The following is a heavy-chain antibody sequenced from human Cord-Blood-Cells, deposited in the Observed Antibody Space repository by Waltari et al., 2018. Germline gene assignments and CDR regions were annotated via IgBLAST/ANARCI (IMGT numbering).Heavy chain of an antibody. CDR2: IKQDGSEK. J-gene: IGHJ2*01. CDR3: ARKTGDWYFDL. CDR1: GFTFSSYW. D-gene: IGHD7-27*01. V-gene: IGHV3-7*01. Sequence: EVQLVESGGGLVQPGGSLRLSCAASGFTFSSYWMSWVRQAPGKGLEWVANIKQDGSEKYYVDSVKGRFTISRDNAKNSLYLQMNSLRAEDMAVYYCARKTGDWYFDLWGRGTLVTVSS.